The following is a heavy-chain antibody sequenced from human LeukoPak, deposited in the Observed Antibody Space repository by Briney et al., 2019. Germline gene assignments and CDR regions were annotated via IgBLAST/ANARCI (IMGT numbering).Heavy chain of an antibody. J-gene: IGHJ3*02. CDR3: AGTIVVVPAASNHAFDI. Sequence: SETLSLTCAVYGGSFSGYYWSWIRQPPGKGLEWIGEINHSGSTNYNPSLKSRVTISVDTSKNQFSLKLSSVTAADTAVYYCAGTIVVVPAASNHAFDIWGQGTMVTVSS. V-gene: IGHV4-34*01. D-gene: IGHD2-2*01. CDR1: GGSFSGYY. CDR2: INHSGST.